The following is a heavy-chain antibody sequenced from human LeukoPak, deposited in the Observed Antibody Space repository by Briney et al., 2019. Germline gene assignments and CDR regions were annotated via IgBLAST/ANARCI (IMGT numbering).Heavy chain of an antibody. D-gene: IGHD6-13*01. CDR3: ARGYGSSWLHS. V-gene: IGHV3-48*04. CDR2: IDGNGGST. J-gene: IGHJ4*02. Sequence: PGGSLRLSCAASGFSVSSQNRNWVRQAPGKGLEWIAYIDGNGGSTLYADSVGGRLTISRRNANNSLCLQIKSLRVDRPSFYLCARGYGSSWLHSRGPGTLVTVSS. CDR1: GFSVSSQN.